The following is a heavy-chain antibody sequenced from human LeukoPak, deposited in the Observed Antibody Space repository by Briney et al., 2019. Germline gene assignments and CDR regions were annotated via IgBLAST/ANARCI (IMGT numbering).Heavy chain of an antibody. CDR1: GGSFSGYY. D-gene: IGHD3-9*01. J-gene: IGHJ4*02. V-gene: IGHV4-34*01. CDR2: INHSGST. Sequence: PSETLSLTCAVYGGSFSGYYWSWIRQPPGKGLEWIGEINHSGSTNYNPSLKSRVTISVDTSKNQFSLKLSSVTAADTAVYYCARTYYDILTGSYYFDYWGQGTLVTVSS. CDR3: ARTYYDILTGSYYFDY.